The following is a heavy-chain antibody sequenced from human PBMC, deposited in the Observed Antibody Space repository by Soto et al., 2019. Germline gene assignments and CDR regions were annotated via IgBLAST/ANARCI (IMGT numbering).Heavy chain of an antibody. CDR2: INGGNGNT. D-gene: IGHD1-1*01. Sequence: GASVKVPCKASGYSFSTHAMHWVRQAPGQGLEWMGWINGGNGNTKYSQKFRDRVTITRDTSASTGYMELSSLRSEDTAVYYCARGKGMEENYYYYGMDVWGQGTTVTVSS. CDR1: GYSFSTHA. J-gene: IGHJ6*02. V-gene: IGHV1-3*01. CDR3: ARGKGMEENYYYYGMDV.